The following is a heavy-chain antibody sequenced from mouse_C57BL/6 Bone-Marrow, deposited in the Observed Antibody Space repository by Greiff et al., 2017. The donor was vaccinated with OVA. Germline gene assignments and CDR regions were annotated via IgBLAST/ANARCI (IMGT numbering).Heavy chain of an antibody. CDR2: IHPNSGST. V-gene: IGHV1-64*01. Sequence: QVQLQQSGAELVKPGASVKLSCKASGYTFTSYWMHWVKQRPGQGLEWIGMIHPNSGSTNYNEKFKSKATLTVDKSSSTAYMQLSSLTSEDSAVYYCARREGYYDYVYAMDYWGQGTSVTVSS. CDR3: ARREGYYDYVYAMDY. CDR1: GYTFTSYW. J-gene: IGHJ4*01. D-gene: IGHD2-4*01.